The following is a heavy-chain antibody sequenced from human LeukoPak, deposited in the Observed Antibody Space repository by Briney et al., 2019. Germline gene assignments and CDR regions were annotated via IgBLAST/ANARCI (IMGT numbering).Heavy chain of an antibody. V-gene: IGHV4-59*12. J-gene: IGHJ4*02. Sequence: SETLSLTCAVYGGSFSGYYWSWIRQPPGKGLEWIGYIYYSGSTYYNPSLKSRVTISVDTSKNQFSLKLSSVTAADTAVYYCARGSGSSWTDPLDYWGQGTLVTVSS. CDR2: IYYSGST. CDR1: GGSFSGYY. D-gene: IGHD6-13*01. CDR3: ARGSGSSWTDPLDY.